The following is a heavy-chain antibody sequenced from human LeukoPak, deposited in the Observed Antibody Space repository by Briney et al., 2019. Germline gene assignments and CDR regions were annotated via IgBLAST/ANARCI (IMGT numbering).Heavy chain of an antibody. J-gene: IGHJ6*03. Sequence: SQTLSLTCTVSGGSISSGSYYWSWVRQPGGKGLEWIGRIYTSGSTNYNPSLKSRVTMSVDTSKNQFSLKLSSVTAADTAVYYCARQIITVGGHYYYYMDVWGKGTTVTVSS. CDR2: IYTSGST. V-gene: IGHV4-61*02. CDR3: ARQIITVGGHYYYYMDV. D-gene: IGHD6-19*01. CDR1: GGSISSGSYY.